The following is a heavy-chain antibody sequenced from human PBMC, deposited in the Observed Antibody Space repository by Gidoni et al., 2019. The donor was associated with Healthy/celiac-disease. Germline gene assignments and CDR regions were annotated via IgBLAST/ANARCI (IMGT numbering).Heavy chain of an antibody. CDR1: GFSLSTGEVG. D-gene: IGHD3-3*01. CDR3: ALNEWSNYYYGLDV. Sequence: QITLKESGPTLVKPTQTLTLTCTFSGFSLSTGEVGVDWIRQPPGKALEWLTVIYGNNDKRYSPSLKSRLTITEDTSKNQVVITLTNMDPVDTATYYCALNEWSNYYYGLDVWGQGTTVTVSS. V-gene: IGHV2-5*01. J-gene: IGHJ6*02. CDR2: IYGNNDK.